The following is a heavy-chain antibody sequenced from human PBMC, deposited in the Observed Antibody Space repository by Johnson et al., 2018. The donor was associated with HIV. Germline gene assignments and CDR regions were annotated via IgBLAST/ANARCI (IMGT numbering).Heavy chain of an antibody. CDR3: AKDWARIAAAQFDI. D-gene: IGHD6-13*01. J-gene: IGHJ3*02. Sequence: QMLLVESGGGVVQPGRSLRLSCAASGFTFDDYGMSWVRQAPGKGLEWVAVISYDGSNKYYADSVKGRFTISRDNSKNTLYLQMNSLRAEDTAVYYCAKDWARIAAAQFDIWGQGTMVTVSS. V-gene: IGHV3-30*18. CDR2: ISYDGSNK. CDR1: GFTFDDYG.